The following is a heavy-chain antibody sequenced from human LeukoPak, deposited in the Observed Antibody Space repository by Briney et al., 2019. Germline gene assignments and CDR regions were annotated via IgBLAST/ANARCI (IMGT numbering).Heavy chain of an antibody. CDR3: ARGIVGASVY. CDR1: GGSISSDLYY. V-gene: IGHV4-61*02. J-gene: IGHJ4*02. CDR2: IYTSGST. Sequence: SETLSLTCTVSGGSISSDLYYWNWIRQPAGKGLEWIGRIYTSGSTNYNPSLKSRVTMSVDTSKNQFSLKLSSVTAADTAVYYCARGIVGASVYWGQGTLVTVSS. D-gene: IGHD1-26*01.